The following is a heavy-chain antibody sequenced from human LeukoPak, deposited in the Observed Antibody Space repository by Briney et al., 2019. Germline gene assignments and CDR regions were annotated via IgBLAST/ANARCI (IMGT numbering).Heavy chain of an antibody. D-gene: IGHD2-2*01. Sequence: SETLSLTCTVSGGSISSYYWSWIRQPPGKGLEWIGYIYYSGSTNYNPSLKRRVTISVDTSQHQFSPKLSSVTAADTALYYCAREPPYCSSTSCSRKYYFDYWGQGTLVTVSS. CDR3: AREPPYCSSTSCSRKYYFDY. J-gene: IGHJ4*02. CDR2: IYYSGST. V-gene: IGHV4-59*01. CDR1: GGSISSYY.